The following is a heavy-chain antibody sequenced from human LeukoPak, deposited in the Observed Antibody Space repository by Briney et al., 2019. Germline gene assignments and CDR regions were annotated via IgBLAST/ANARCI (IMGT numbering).Heavy chain of an antibody. V-gene: IGHV1-46*01. Sequence: GASVKVSCKVSGYTLTELSMHWVRQAPGQGLEWMGIINPGSGSTSCAQTFQGRVTMTRDTSTSTVYMELSSLRSEDTAVYYCARAAEGNYYDSSGYYYWGQGTLVTVSS. CDR3: ARAAEGNYYDSSGYYY. CDR1: GYTLTELS. J-gene: IGHJ4*02. CDR2: INPGSGST. D-gene: IGHD3-22*01.